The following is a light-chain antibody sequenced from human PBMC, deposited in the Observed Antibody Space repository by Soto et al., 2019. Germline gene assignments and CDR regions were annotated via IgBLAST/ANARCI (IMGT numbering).Light chain of an antibody. Sequence: EIVLTQSPATLSLSPGERATLSCRDSQSVSKCLAWYQQKPGQAPRLLIYDASARVTGIPARFSGSGSGTDFTLTISSLEPEDFAVYSCQQCSNWPPVTFGQGIRLEI. V-gene: IGKV3-11*01. CDR3: QQCSNWPPVT. CDR1: QSVSKC. J-gene: IGKJ5*01. CDR2: DAS.